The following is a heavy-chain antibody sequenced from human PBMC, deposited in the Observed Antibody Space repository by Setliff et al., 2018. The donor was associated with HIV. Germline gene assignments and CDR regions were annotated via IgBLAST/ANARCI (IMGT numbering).Heavy chain of an antibody. CDR1: GGSISSGGFY. V-gene: IGHV4-31*03. Sequence: SETLSLTCTVTGGSISSGGFYWTWVRQHPGKGLEWIGYIYYSGSTYYNPSLKSRLTISVDTSKNQFSLKLSSVTAADTAVYYCAREWELHQGGAFDIWGQGTMVTVSS. D-gene: IGHD1-26*01. CDR3: AREWELHQGGAFDI. CDR2: IYYSGST. J-gene: IGHJ3*02.